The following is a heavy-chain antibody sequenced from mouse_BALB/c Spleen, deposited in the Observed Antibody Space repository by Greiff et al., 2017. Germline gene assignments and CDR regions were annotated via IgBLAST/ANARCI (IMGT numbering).Heavy chain of an antibody. V-gene: IGHV5-6*01. Sequence: EVQRVESGGDLVKPGGSLKLSCAASGFTFSSYGMSWVRQTPDKRLEWVATISSGGSYTYYPDSVKGRFTISRDNAKNTLYLQMSSLKSEDTAMYYCARQGGYDWFAYWGQGTLVTVSA. CDR1: GFTFSSYG. J-gene: IGHJ3*01. CDR2: ISSGGSYT. D-gene: IGHD2-2*01. CDR3: ARQGGYDWFAY.